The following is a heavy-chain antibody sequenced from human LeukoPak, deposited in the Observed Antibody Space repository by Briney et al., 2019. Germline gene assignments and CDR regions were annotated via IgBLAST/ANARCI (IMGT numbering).Heavy chain of an antibody. CDR2: ISSSSYI. Sequence: GGSLRLSCAASGFTFSSYSMNWVRQAPGKGLEWVSSISSSSYIYYADSVKGRFTISRDNAKNSLYLQMNSLRAEDTAVYYCARDSYDILTAQYYFDYWGQGTLVTVSS. J-gene: IGHJ4*02. CDR3: ARDSYDILTAQYYFDY. V-gene: IGHV3-21*01. CDR1: GFTFSSYS. D-gene: IGHD3-9*01.